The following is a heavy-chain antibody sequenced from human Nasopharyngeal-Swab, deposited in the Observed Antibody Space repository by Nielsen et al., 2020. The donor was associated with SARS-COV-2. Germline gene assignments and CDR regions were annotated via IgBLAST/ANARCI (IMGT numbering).Heavy chain of an antibody. Sequence: GGSLQISCAASGFTFSSYGMHWVRQAPGKGLEWVAVIWYDGSNKYYADSVKGRFTISRDNSKNTLYLQMNSLRAEDTAVYYCARDPPATWYGMDVWGQGTTVTVSS. CDR2: IWYDGSNK. CDR1: GFTFSSYG. J-gene: IGHJ6*02. CDR3: ARDPPATWYGMDV. V-gene: IGHV3-33*01.